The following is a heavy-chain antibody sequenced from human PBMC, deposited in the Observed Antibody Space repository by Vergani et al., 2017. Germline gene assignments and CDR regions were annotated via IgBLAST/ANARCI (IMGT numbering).Heavy chain of an antibody. V-gene: IGHV4-4*09. CDR1: FDSIRNLY. CDR2: LSTTGGA. CDR3: ARYTHSWQRADR. D-gene: IGHD6-13*01. Sequence: QVQLQEFGPGLVKSSETLSLTCSVSFDSIRNLYCNWIRQPPGKGLEWIGSLSTTGGATHASHNPSLKSRVSISVDTSKSQFSLRLTSVTAADSAIYYCARYTHSWQRADRWGQGLLVSVSS. J-gene: IGHJ5*02.